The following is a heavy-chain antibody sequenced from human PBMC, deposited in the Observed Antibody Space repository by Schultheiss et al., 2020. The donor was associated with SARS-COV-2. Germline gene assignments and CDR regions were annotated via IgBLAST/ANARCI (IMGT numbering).Heavy chain of an antibody. CDR2: IYHSGST. CDR1: GGSISSSNW. CDR3: ARVKVGYSSSWYPTHYYGMDV. Sequence: SETLSLTCAVSGGSISSSNWWSWVRQPPGKGLEWIGEIYHSGSTNYNPSLMSRVSISLDTSKNQFSLKLSSVTAADTAVYYCARVKVGYSSSWYPTHYYGMDVWGQGTTVTVSS. V-gene: IGHV4-4*02. J-gene: IGHJ6*02. D-gene: IGHD6-13*01.